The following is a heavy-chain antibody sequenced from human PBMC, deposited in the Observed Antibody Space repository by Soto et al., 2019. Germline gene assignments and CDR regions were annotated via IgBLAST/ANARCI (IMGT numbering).Heavy chain of an antibody. Sequence: ASVKVSCKVSGYTLTELSMHWVRQAPGKGLEWMGSFDPEDGETIYAQKFQGRVTMTEDTSTDTAYMELSSLRSEDTAVYYCANGRRSRVYYDDRSGSLRMDYWG. CDR2: FDPEDGET. V-gene: IGHV1-24*01. CDR3: ANGRRSRVYYDDRSGSLRMDY. CDR1: GYTLTELS. J-gene: IGHJ4*01. D-gene: IGHD3-22*01.